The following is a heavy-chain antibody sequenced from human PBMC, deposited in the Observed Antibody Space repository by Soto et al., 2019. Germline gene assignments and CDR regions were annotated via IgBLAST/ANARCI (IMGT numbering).Heavy chain of an antibody. CDR3: ARGGLGYYDSSGYYYLRGTYYFDY. J-gene: IGHJ4*02. Sequence: GGSLRLSCAASGFTFSSYAMHWVRQAPGKGLEWVAVISYDGSNKYYADSVKGRFTISRDNSKNTLYLQMNSLRAEDTAVYYCARGGLGYYDSSGYYYLRGTYYFDYWGQGTLVTVSS. CDR2: ISYDGSNK. D-gene: IGHD3-22*01. V-gene: IGHV3-30-3*01. CDR1: GFTFSSYA.